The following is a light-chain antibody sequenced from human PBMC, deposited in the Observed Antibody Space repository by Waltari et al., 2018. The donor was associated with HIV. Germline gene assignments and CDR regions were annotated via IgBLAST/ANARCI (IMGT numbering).Light chain of an antibody. Sequence: DIVMTQSPDSLAVSLGERATINCKSNPRVLYSSNNKNYLAWYQQKPRQPPKLLIYWASTRESGVPDRFSGSGSGTDFTLTISSLQAEDVAVYYCQQYYSTPLTFGGGTKVEIK. V-gene: IGKV4-1*01. J-gene: IGKJ4*01. CDR2: WAS. CDR1: PRVLYSSNNKNY. CDR3: QQYYSTPLT.